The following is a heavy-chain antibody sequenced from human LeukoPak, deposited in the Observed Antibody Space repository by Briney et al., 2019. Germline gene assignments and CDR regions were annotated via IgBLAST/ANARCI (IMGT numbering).Heavy chain of an antibody. Sequence: VGSLRLSCAASVFTFSSYAMSWVRQAPGKGLCWGSSISGSGAGTYYADSVKGRFTISRDNSKNTLYLQMNSLRAEDTAVYYCAKSIAVAFYSWGQGTLVTVSS. CDR2: ISGSGAGT. V-gene: IGHV3-23*01. CDR1: VFTFSSYA. D-gene: IGHD6-19*01. J-gene: IGHJ4*02. CDR3: AKSIAVAFYS.